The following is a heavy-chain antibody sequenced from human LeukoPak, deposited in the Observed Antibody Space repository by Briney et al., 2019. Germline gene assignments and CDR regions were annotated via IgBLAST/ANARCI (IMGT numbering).Heavy chain of an antibody. CDR1: GFTFSSYA. CDR3: ARVQLVDYYYYSYMDV. D-gene: IGHD6-6*01. Sequence: GGSLRLSCAAPGFTFSSYAMNWVRQAPGKGLEWVSYISSSGSTIYYADSVKGRFTISRDNAKNSLYLQMNSLRAEDTALYYCARVQLVDYYYYSYMDVWGKGTTVTASS. J-gene: IGHJ6*03. V-gene: IGHV3-48*04. CDR2: ISSSGSTI.